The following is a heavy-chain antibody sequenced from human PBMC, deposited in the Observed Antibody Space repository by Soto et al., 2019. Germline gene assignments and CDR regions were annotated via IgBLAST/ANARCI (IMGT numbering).Heavy chain of an antibody. J-gene: IGHJ3*02. CDR1: GGSISSYY. Sequence: SETLSLTCTVSGGSISSYYWSWIRQPPGKGLEWIGYIYYSGSTNYNPSLKSRVTISVDTSKNQFSLKLSSVTAADTAVYYCARAYYDYVWGSSSGLFDIWGQGTMVTVSS. CDR2: IYYSGST. D-gene: IGHD3-16*01. CDR3: ARAYYDYVWGSSSGLFDI. V-gene: IGHV4-59*01.